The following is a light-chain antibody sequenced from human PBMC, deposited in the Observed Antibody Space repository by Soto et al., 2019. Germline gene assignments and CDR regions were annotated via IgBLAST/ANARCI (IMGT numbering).Light chain of an antibody. J-gene: IGKJ4*01. CDR2: GAS. CDR3: QQYNNWPLT. Sequence: EIVMAQSPATLSVSPGERATLSCRASQSVSSTLAWYQQKPGQAPWLLIHGASTRATGVPARFSGSGSGTEFTLTISSLQSEDFAVYYCQQYNNWPLTFGGGTKVEI. V-gene: IGKV3-15*01. CDR1: QSVSST.